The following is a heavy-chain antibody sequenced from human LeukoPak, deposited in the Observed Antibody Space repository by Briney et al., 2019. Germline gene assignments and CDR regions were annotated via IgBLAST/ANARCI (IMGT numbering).Heavy chain of an antibody. D-gene: IGHD5-18*01. V-gene: IGHV3-9*01. CDR1: GFTFDDYA. Sequence: PGGSLRLSCAASGFTFDDYAMHWVRQAPGKGLEWVSGISWNSGSIGYADSVKGRFTISRDNAKNSLYLQMNSLRAEDTALYYCAKVSGYSYGHYFDYWGQGTLVTVSS. CDR3: AKVSGYSYGHYFDY. J-gene: IGHJ4*02. CDR2: ISWNSGSI.